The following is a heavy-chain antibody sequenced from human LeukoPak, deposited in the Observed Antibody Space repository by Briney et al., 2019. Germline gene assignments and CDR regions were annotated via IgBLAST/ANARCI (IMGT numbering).Heavy chain of an antibody. D-gene: IGHD6-25*01. CDR2: IRNKANSYTT. Sequence: GGSLRLSCAASGFTFSDHYMDWVRQAPGRGLEWVGRIRNKANSYTTEYAASVKGRFSISRDDSENSLYLQMNSLRAEDTAVYYCTRGAGSTAASYYYGIDVWGQGTTVTVSS. CDR1: GFTFSDHY. CDR3: TRGAGSTAASYYYGIDV. V-gene: IGHV3-72*01. J-gene: IGHJ6*02.